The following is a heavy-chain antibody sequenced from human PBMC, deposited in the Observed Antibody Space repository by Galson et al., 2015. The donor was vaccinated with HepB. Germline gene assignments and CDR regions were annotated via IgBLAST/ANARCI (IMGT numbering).Heavy chain of an antibody. Sequence: SVKVSCKASGGTFSSYTISWVRQAPGQGLEWMGRIIPILGIANYAQKLQGRVTITADKSTSTAYMELSSLRSEDTAVYYCARVKNYYDSSGYRYYYFDYWGQGTLVTVSS. J-gene: IGHJ4*02. CDR1: GGTFSSYT. V-gene: IGHV1-69*02. CDR2: IIPILGIA. D-gene: IGHD3-22*01. CDR3: ARVKNYYDSSGYRYYYFDY.